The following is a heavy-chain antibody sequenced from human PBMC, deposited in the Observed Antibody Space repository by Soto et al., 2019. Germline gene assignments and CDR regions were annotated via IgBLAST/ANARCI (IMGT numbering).Heavy chain of an antibody. V-gene: IGHV4-59*08. Sequence: PSETLSLTCTVSNGSITDYSWTWIRQPPGKPMEWIGYIYNYGSTYYNPSLESRVAFSVDTSKNQFSLKVRSVTAADTAVYYCARVRTSLDLYYYYMDVWGTGTTVTVSS. CDR3: ARVRTSLDLYYYYMDV. CDR1: NGSITDYS. D-gene: IGHD2-2*01. CDR2: IYNYGST. J-gene: IGHJ6*03.